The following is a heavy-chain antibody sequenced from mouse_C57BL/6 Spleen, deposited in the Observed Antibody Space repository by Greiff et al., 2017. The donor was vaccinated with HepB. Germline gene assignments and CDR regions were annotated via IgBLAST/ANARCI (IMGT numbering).Heavy chain of an antibody. J-gene: IGHJ1*03. CDR1: GYAFSSSW. CDR3: ARGYYGSPWYFDV. V-gene: IGHV1-82*01. CDR2: IYPGDGDT. D-gene: IGHD1-1*01. Sequence: QVQLQQSGPELVKPGASVKISCKASGYAFSSSWMNWVKQRPGKGLEWIGRIYPGDGDTNYNGKFKGKATLTADKSSSTAYMQRSSLTSEDSAVYFCARGYYGSPWYFDVWGTGTTVTVSS.